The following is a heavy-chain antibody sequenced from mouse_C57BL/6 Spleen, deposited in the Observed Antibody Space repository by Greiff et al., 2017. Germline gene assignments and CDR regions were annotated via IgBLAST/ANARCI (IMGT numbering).Heavy chain of an antibody. CDR1: GFNIKDYY. V-gene: IGHV14-1*01. CDR3: TLYYGRDFDY. Sequence: VQLQQSGAELVRPGASVKLSCTASGFNIKDYYMHWVKQRPEQGLEWIGRIDPEDGDTEYAPQFQGKATMTADTSSNTAYLQLSSLTSEDTAVYYCTLYYGRDFDYWGQGTTLTVSS. CDR2: IDPEDGDT. D-gene: IGHD1-1*01. J-gene: IGHJ2*01.